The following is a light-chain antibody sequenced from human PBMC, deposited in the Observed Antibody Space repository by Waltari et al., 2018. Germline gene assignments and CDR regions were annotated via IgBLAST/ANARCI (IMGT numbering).Light chain of an antibody. V-gene: IGKV3D-11*02. J-gene: IGKJ4*01. CDR2: DAS. Sequence: VLLTQSPATLSCSPGHTATICCRASESVSRFFAWYQHQPGPPPRLLIYDASTRAPGVPARFSGSGFGTDFTLTIDSLEPDDFAVYYCQQRRNWHLTFGGGTRVE. CDR3: QQRRNWHLT. CDR1: ESVSRF.